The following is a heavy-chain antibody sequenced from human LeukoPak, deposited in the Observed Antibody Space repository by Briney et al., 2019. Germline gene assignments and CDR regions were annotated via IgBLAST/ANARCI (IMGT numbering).Heavy chain of an antibody. CDR2: ISSSGSTI. Sequence: PGGSLRLSCAASGFTFSDYYMSWIRQAPGKGLEWLSYISSSGSTIYYADSVKGRFTISRDNSKNTLYLQMNSLRAEDTAVYYCAKMNYYGSGSYLLPSFDYWGQGTLVTVSS. CDR3: AKMNYYGSGSYLLPSFDY. V-gene: IGHV3-11*04. CDR1: GFTFSDYY. D-gene: IGHD3-10*01. J-gene: IGHJ4*02.